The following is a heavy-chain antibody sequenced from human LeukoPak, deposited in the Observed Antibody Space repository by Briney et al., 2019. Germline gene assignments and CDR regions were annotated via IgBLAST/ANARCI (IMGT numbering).Heavy chain of an antibody. V-gene: IGHV3-30*01. CDR3: ARSKYSVRSFDY. Sequence: GRSLRLSCAASGFTFSSYAMRWVRQAPGKGLEWVAVISYDGSNKYYADSVKGRFTISRDNSKNTLYLQMNSLRAEDTAVYYCARSKYSVRSFDYWGQGTLVTVSS. CDR1: GFTFSSYA. J-gene: IGHJ4*02. CDR2: ISYDGSNK. D-gene: IGHD3-10*01.